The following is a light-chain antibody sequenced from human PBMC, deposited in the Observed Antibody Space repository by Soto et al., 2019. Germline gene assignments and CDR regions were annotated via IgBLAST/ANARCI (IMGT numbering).Light chain of an antibody. CDR3: QQYNNWPPYT. Sequence: EIVMKQSPATLSVSPGERATLACRASQSVSSNLAWYQQKPGQAPRLLIYGASTRATGIPARFSGSGSGTEFTLPISSLQSEDFAVYYCQQYNNWPPYTFGQGTKLEIK. V-gene: IGKV3-15*01. J-gene: IGKJ2*01. CDR2: GAS. CDR1: QSVSSN.